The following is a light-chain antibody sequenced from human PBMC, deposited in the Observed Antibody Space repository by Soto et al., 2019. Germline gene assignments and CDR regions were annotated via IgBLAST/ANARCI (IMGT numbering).Light chain of an antibody. V-gene: IGKV3-15*01. CDR2: GAS. CDR1: QSVSSN. CDR3: QHYSNWPPIT. Sequence: EIVMTQSPATLSVSPGERDTLSCRASQSVSSNLAWYQQKPGQAPRLLIFGASTRATGIPARFSGSGSGTDFTLTISSLQSEDFLVYYCQHYSNWPPITFGQGTRLEIK. J-gene: IGKJ5*01.